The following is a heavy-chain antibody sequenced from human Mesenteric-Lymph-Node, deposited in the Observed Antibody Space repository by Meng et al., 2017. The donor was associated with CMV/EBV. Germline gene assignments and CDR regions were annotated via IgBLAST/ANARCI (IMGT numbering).Heavy chain of an antibody. D-gene: IGHD1-26*01. J-gene: IGHJ4*02. CDR2: IYSGGST. Sequence: GESLKISCAASGFTFSNYAMHWVRQAPGKGLEWVSVIYSGGSTYYADSVKGRFTISRDNSKNMLYLQMNSLRAEDTAVYYCARDEVGASGWGQGTLVTVSS. CDR1: GFTFSNYA. CDR3: ARDEVGASG. V-gene: IGHV3-NL1*01.